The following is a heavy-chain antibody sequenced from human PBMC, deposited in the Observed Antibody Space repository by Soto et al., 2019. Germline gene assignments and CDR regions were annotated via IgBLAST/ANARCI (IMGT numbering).Heavy chain of an antibody. CDR2: ISSSSSSYI. Sequence: PGGSLRLSCAASGFTFSSYSMNWVRQAPGKGLEWVSSISSSSSSYIYYADSVKGRFTISRDNAKNSLYLQMNSLRAEDTAVYYCARDRTALLSFDYWGQGTLVTVSS. D-gene: IGHD2-15*01. CDR3: ARDRTALLSFDY. J-gene: IGHJ4*02. V-gene: IGHV3-21*01. CDR1: GFTFSSYS.